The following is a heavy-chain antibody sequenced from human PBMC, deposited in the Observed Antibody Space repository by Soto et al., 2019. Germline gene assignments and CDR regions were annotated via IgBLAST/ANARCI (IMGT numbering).Heavy chain of an antibody. D-gene: IGHD6-19*01. CDR1: GYTFTSYG. V-gene: IGHV1-18*01. J-gene: IGHJ4*02. Sequence: QVQLVQSGAEVKKPAASVKVSCKASGYTFTSYGISWVRQAPGQGLEWMGWISAYNGNTNYAQKLQGRVTMTTDTSTSTAYMELRSLRSDDTAVYYCAGQSRKAVAGTRWEYWGQGTLVTVSS. CDR3: AGQSRKAVAGTRWEY. CDR2: ISAYNGNT.